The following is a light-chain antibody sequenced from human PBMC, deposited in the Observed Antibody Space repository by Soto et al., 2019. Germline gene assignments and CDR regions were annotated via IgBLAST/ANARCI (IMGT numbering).Light chain of an antibody. J-gene: IGLJ2*01. CDR2: AVS. CDR3: SSYTTSSTVI. V-gene: IGLV2-14*03. Sequence: QSVLTQPASVSGSPGQSITISCTGTSSDVGDHNYVSWYQQQPGKAPKLMIYAVSNRPSGVSNRFSGSKSGNTASLTISGLQAEDEADYYCSSYTTSSTVIFGGGTKLTF. CDR1: SSDVGDHNY.